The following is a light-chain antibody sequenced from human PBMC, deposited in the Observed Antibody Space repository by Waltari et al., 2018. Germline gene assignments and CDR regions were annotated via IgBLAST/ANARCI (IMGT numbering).Light chain of an antibody. J-gene: IGLJ2*01. CDR2: EVS. V-gene: IGLV2-8*01. CDR3: SSYVGSNIVV. Sequence: QSALTQPPSASGSPGQSFTISCTVTTSAVGAYNYLSWYQQHPGKAPKLMIYEVSKRPSGVPARFSGSKSGNTASLTVSGLQAEDEADYSCSSYVGSNIVVFGGGTKLTVL. CDR1: TSAVGAYNY.